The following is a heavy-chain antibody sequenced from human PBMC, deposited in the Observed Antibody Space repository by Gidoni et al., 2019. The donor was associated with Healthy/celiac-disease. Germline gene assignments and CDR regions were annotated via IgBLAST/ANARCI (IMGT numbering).Heavy chain of an antibody. CDR1: GFTFRSYS. Sequence: EVQLVESGGGLVKPGGALRLSCAASGFTFRSYSMNWVRQAPGKGLEWVSSISSSSSYIYYADSVKGRFTISRDNAKNSLYLQMNSLRAEDTAVYYCARDYDFWSGPIPDAFDIWGQGTMVTVSS. D-gene: IGHD3-3*01. CDR3: ARDYDFWSGPIPDAFDI. V-gene: IGHV3-21*01. J-gene: IGHJ3*02. CDR2: ISSSSSYI.